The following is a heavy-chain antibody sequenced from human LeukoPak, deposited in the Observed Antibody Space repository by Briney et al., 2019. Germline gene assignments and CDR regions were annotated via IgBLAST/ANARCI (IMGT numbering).Heavy chain of an antibody. CDR3: ASGCSSTSCYGRENWFDP. D-gene: IGHD2-2*01. V-gene: IGHV1-69*05. CDR1: GGTFSSYA. CDR2: IIPIFGTA. J-gene: IGHJ5*02. Sequence: GASVKVSCKASGGTFSSYAISWVRQAPGQGLEWMGGIIPIFGTANYAQKFQGRVTITTDESTSTAYMGLSSLRSEDTAVYYCASGCSSTSCYGRENWFDPWGQGTLVTVSS.